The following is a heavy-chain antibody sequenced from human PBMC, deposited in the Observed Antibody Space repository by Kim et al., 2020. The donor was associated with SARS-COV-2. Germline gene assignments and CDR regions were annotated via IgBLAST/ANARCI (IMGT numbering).Heavy chain of an antibody. CDR2: INHSGST. J-gene: IGHJ6*02. CDR3: ARWGTVLRYFDWSSTSTDYGMDV. D-gene: IGHD3-9*01. V-gene: IGHV4-34*01. CDR1: GGSFSGYY. Sequence: SETLSLTCAVYGGSFSGYYWSWIRQPPGKGLEWIGEINHSGSTNYNPSLKSRVTISVDTSKNQFSLKLSSVTAADTAVYYCARWGTVLRYFDWSSTSTDYGMDVWGQGTTVTVSS.